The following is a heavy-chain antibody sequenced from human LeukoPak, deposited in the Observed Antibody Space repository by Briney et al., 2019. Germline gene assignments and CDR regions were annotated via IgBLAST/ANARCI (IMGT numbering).Heavy chain of an antibody. Sequence: GGSLRLSCVGSGFTFSVYSMNWVRQAPGKGLEWVSSISSTSASINYADSVKGRFTISRDNAKNTLYLQMNSLRAEDTAVYYCTRGRGVSFDYWGQGTLVTVSS. CDR2: ISSTSASI. CDR3: TRGRGVSFDY. J-gene: IGHJ4*02. D-gene: IGHD3-10*01. CDR1: GFTFSVYS. V-gene: IGHV3-21*01.